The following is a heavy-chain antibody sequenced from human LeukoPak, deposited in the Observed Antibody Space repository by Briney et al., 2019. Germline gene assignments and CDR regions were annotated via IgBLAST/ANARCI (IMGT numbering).Heavy chain of an antibody. CDR2: ISYDGSNK. Sequence: GGSLRLSCAASGFTFSSYAMHWVRQAPGKGLEWVAVISYDGSNKYYADSVKGRFTISRDNSKNTLYLQMNGLRAEDTAVYYCAREAGSGSYYFDYWGQGTLVTVSS. V-gene: IGHV3-30-3*01. CDR3: AREAGSGSYYFDY. J-gene: IGHJ4*02. CDR1: GFTFSSYA. D-gene: IGHD1-26*01.